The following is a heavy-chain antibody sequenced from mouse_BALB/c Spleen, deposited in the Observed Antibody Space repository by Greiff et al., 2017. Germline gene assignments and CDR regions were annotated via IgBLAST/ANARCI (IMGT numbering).Heavy chain of an antibody. J-gene: IGHJ2*01. CDR1: GYSITSDYA. Sequence: EVHLVESGPGLVKPSQSLSLTCTVTGYSITSDYAWNWIRQFPGNKLEWMGYISYSGSTSYNPSLKSRISITRDTSKNQFFLQLNSVTTEDTATYYCASGGYYGSPFDYWGQGTTLTVSS. CDR3: ASGGYYGSPFDY. D-gene: IGHD1-1*01. CDR2: ISYSGST. V-gene: IGHV3-2*02.